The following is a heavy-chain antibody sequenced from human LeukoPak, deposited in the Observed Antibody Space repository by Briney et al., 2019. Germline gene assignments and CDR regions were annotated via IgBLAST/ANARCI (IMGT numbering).Heavy chain of an antibody. V-gene: IGHV3-23*01. J-gene: IGHJ4*02. CDR3: AGGESLRFLDY. D-gene: IGHD3-3*01. CDR1: HFTFDDYA. Sequence: GGSLRLSCAASHFTFDDYAMHWVRQAPGKGLEWVSAISGSGGSTYYADSVKGRFTISRDNSKNTLYLQMNSLRAEDTAVYYCAGGESLRFLDYWGQGTLVTVSS. CDR2: ISGSGGST.